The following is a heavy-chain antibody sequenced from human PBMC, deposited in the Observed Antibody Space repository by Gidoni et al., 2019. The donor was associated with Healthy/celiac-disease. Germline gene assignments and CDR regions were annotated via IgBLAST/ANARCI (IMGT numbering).Heavy chain of an antibody. Sequence: QVQPVESGARVVQPGRSLRLSCAAAGVTYSSYGMHWVRPTPGRGLEWVAVITYDGSNKLYADSVKGRFTISRDNSKNTLYLQVNSLRAEDTALYYCAKGSFHYDSSGIVFWGQGTLVTVSS. CDR1: GVTYSSYG. D-gene: IGHD3-22*01. J-gene: IGHJ4*02. CDR3: AKGSFHYDSSGIVF. V-gene: IGHV3-30*18. CDR2: ITYDGSNK.